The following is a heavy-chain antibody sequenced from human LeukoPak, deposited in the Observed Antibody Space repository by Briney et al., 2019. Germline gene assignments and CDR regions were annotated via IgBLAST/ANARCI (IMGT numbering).Heavy chain of an antibody. CDR2: IYSAGST. D-gene: IGHD3-9*01. V-gene: IGHV3-53*01. J-gene: IGHJ4*02. Sequence: GGSLRLSCAASGFTFSSYSMNWVRQAPGKGLEWVSLIYSAGSTYYADSVKGRFTISRDNSKNTLCLQMNSLRVEDTAVYYCARAPLLYFDWCYFDYWGQGTLVTVSS. CDR1: GFTFSSYS. CDR3: ARAPLLYFDWCYFDY.